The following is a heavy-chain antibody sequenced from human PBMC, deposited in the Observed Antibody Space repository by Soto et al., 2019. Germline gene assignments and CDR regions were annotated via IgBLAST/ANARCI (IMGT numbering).Heavy chain of an antibody. V-gene: IGHV1-69*01. J-gene: IGHJ6*02. Sequence: QVQLVQSGAEVKKPGSSVKVSCKASGGTFSSYAISWVRQAPGQGLEWMGGIIPIFGTANYAQKFQGRVTITADESTSTAYMELSSLRSEDTAVYYCASAGENSNSSYYYGMDVWGHGTTVTVSS. CDR2: IIPIFGTA. CDR3: ASAGENSNSSYYYGMDV. D-gene: IGHD6-6*01. CDR1: GGTFSSYA.